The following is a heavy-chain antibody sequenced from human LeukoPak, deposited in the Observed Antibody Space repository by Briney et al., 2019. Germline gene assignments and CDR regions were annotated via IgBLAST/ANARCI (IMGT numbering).Heavy chain of an antibody. J-gene: IGHJ6*03. CDR1: GGSISSGGYY. D-gene: IGHD2-21*02. Sequence: SQTLSLTCTVSGGSISSGGYYWSWIRQHPGKGLEWIGYIYYSGSTYYNPSLKSRVTISVDTSKNQFSLKLSSVTAADTAVYYCARDLRMVTAHFAPEVSDCYMDVWGKGTTVTVSS. CDR3: ARDLRMVTAHFAPEVSDCYMDV. V-gene: IGHV4-31*03. CDR2: IYYSGST.